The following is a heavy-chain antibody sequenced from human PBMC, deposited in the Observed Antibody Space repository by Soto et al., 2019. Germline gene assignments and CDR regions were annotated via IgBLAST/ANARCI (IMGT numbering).Heavy chain of an antibody. CDR3: TNGRRQQPPLD. CDR1: EFTFRNYF. V-gene: IGHV3-30*18. CDR2: ISYDGSSK. J-gene: IGHJ4*02. Sequence: QVQLVESGGGVVQPGRSLRLSCAASEFTFRNYFMRWFAQAPGKGLEWVAVISYDGSSKFYADSEGRFTISRDNSKNTLYLQMNSLRAEDTAVYYCTNGRRQQPPLDWGQGTLVTVSS. D-gene: IGHD6-13*01.